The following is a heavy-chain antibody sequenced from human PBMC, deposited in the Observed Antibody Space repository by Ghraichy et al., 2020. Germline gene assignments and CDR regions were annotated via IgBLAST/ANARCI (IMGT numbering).Heavy chain of an antibody. CDR3: ASTYYYDSSGYPAGLDY. D-gene: IGHD3-22*01. CDR2: FYYNGST. Sequence: HFYYNGSTNYNPSLKSRVTISVDTSKNQFSLKLSSVTAADTAVYYCASTYYYDSSGYPAGLDYWGQGTL. J-gene: IGHJ4*02. V-gene: IGHV4-59*08.